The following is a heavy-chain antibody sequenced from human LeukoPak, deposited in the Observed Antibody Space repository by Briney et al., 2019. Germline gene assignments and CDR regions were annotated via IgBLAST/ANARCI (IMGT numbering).Heavy chain of an antibody. D-gene: IGHD5-18*01. CDR2: ISYIGGT. CDR1: GDSISDYY. J-gene: IGHJ4*02. V-gene: IGHV4-59*01. CDR3: ARVSLGYRYGNFDS. Sequence: SETLSLTCTVSGDSISDYYWSWIRQPPGKGLEYIGYISYIGGTNYNPSLKSRIAISVDTSKNQSSLKLSSVTAADTAVYYCARVSLGYRYGNFDSWGQGTLVTVSS.